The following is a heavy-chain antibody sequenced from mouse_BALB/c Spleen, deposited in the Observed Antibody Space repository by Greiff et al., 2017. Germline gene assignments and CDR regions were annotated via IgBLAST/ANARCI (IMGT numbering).Heavy chain of an antibody. V-gene: IGHV5-12-1*01. J-gene: IGHJ2*01. Sequence: EVKLMESGGGLVQPGGSRKLSCAASGFTFSSFGMHWVRQTPEKRLEWVAYISSGGGSTYYPDTVKGRFTISRDNAKNTLYLQMSSLKSEDTAMYYCARPRTYYFDYWGQGTTLTVSS. CDR2: ISSGGGST. D-gene: IGHD2-14*01. CDR1: GFTFSSFG. CDR3: ARPRTYYFDY.